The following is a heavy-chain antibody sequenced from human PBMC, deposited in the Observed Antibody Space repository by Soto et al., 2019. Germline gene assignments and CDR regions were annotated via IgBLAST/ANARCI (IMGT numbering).Heavy chain of an antibody. V-gene: IGHV1-2*04. CDR1: GYTFTGYY. CDR2: INPNSGGT. D-gene: IGHD3-3*01. Sequence: ASVKVSCKASGYTFTGYYMHWVRQAPGQGLEWMGWINPNSGGTNYAQKFQGWVTMTRDTSTSTVYMELSSLRSEDTAVYYCARSVPHYDFWSGYSNAPYYFDYWGQGTLVTVSS. J-gene: IGHJ4*02. CDR3: ARSVPHYDFWSGYSNAPYYFDY.